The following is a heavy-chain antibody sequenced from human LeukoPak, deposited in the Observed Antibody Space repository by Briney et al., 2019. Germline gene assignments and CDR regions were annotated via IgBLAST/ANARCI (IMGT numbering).Heavy chain of an antibody. J-gene: IGHJ6*02. CDR3: AGLIAAAGDYYYYYGMDV. CDR2: IYYSGST. CDR1: GGSISSYY. D-gene: IGHD6-13*01. V-gene: IGHV4-39*01. Sequence: PSETLSLTCTVSGGSISSYYWGWIRQPPGKGLEWIGSIYYSGSTYYNPSLKSRVTISVDTSKNQFSLKLSSVTAADTAVYYCAGLIAAAGDYYYYYGMDVWGQGTTVTVSS.